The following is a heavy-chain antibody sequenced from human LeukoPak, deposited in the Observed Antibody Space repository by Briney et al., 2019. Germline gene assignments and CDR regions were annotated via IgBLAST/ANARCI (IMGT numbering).Heavy chain of an antibody. CDR2: ISSTSSDI. J-gene: IGHJ4*02. CDR3: AKGLFSGYDKYLDS. V-gene: IGHV3-21*04. D-gene: IGHD5-12*01. CDR1: GFAFETYT. Sequence: GGSLRLSCVASGFAFETYTMNWVRQAPGKGLEWVSVISSTSSDINYAESLRGRFTISRANAKNSFFLQMDSLRVEDTAVYYCAKGLFSGYDKYLDSWGQGTLVTVSS.